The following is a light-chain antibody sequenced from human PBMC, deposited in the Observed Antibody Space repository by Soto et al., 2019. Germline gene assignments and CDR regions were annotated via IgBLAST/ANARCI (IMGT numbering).Light chain of an antibody. CDR3: QQSSTYPLT. CDR2: DAT. V-gene: IGKV1-5*01. J-gene: IGKJ4*01. CDR1: QSITTF. Sequence: DIQMTQSPSTLSASVGDRVTITCRASQSITTFLDWYQQKPGKAPKILIYDATKLETGVPSRLSGGGSGTEFTLTISSLQPDDFATYYCQQSSTYPLTFGGGTRVEIK.